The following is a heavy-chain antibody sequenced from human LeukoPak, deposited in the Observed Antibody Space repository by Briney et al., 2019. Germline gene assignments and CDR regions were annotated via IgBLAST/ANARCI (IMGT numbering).Heavy chain of an antibody. D-gene: IGHD1-26*01. Sequence: ASVKVSCKASGYTFTSYAMHWVRQAPGQRLEWMGWINAGNGNTKYSQEFQGRVTITRDTSASTAYMELSSLRSEDMAVYYCARRSGSQNWFDPWGQGTLVTVSS. CDR2: INAGNGNT. J-gene: IGHJ5*02. V-gene: IGHV1-3*03. CDR1: GYTFTSYA. CDR3: ARRSGSQNWFDP.